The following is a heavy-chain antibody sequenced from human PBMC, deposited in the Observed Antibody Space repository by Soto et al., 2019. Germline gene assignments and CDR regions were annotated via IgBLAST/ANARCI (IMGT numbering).Heavy chain of an antibody. CDR2: IYYSGST. CDR3: SSHVGGSYFFDY. D-gene: IGHD3-3*01. V-gene: IGHV4-59*08. CDR1: GGSISSYY. Sequence: PSETLSLTCTVSGGSISSYYWSWIRQPPGKGLEWIGYIYYSGSTNYNPSLKSRVTISVDTAKNQFSLKLSSVTAADTAVYYCSSHVGGSYFFDYWGQRTLVPVSS. J-gene: IGHJ4*02.